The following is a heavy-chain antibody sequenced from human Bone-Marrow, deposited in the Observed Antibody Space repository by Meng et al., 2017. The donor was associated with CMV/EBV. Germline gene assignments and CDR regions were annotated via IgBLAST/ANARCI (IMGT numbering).Heavy chain of an antibody. D-gene: IGHD4-17*01. CDR2: ISYDGRNN. V-gene: IGHV3-30*18. J-gene: IGHJ4*02. CDR3: AKYGDYSD. CDR1: GLTSRGYG. Sequence: SLRLSFSAPGLTSRGYGMHWVRQAPGKGLAWVAVISYDGRNNYYADSVKGRFTISRDNSTNTLYLQMNSLIAEDTAVYYCAKYGDYSDWGQGTLVTVSS.